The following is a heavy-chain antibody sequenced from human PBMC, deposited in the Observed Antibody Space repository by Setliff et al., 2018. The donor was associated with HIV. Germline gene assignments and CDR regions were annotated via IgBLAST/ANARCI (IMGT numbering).Heavy chain of an antibody. CDR1: GFTVSTNY. V-gene: IGHV3-53*01. J-gene: IGHJ5*02. CDR2: IYGDGRT. D-gene: IGHD2-15*01. Sequence: GGSLRLSCEVSGFTVSTNYMTWVRQAPGKGLEWVSTIYGDGRTFYTESVEGRFTISRDNSNNILYLQMNSLLVDDTAVYYCAKGVEWLDPWGQGTLVTVSS. CDR3: AKGVEWLDP.